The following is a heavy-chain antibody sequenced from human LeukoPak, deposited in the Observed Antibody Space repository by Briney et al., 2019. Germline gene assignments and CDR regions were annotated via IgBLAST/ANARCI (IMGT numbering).Heavy chain of an antibody. CDR2: ISSGSSTI. CDR1: GFTFSSYS. D-gene: IGHD3-16*01. V-gene: IGHV3-48*01. Sequence: HPGGSLRLSCAASGFTFSSYSMNWVRQAPGKGLEWVSYISSGSSTIYYVDSVKGRFTISRDNAKNSLYLQMNSLRAEDTAVYYCARDPVLGGYWGQGTLVTVSS. CDR3: ARDPVLGGY. J-gene: IGHJ4*02.